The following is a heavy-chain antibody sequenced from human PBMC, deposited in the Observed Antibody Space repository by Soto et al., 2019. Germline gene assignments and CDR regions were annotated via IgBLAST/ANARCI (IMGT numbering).Heavy chain of an antibody. V-gene: IGHV3-23*01. J-gene: IGHJ6*03. CDR1: GFTFSSYA. CDR2: ISGSGGST. D-gene: IGHD2-8*01. Sequence: GGSLRLSCAASGFTFSSYAMSWVRQAPGKGLEWVSAISGSGGSTYYADSVKGRFTISRDNSKNTLYLQMNSLRAEDTAVYYSAIYCTNGVCYPGYYYYMDVWGKGTTVTVSS. CDR3: AIYCTNGVCYPGYYYYMDV.